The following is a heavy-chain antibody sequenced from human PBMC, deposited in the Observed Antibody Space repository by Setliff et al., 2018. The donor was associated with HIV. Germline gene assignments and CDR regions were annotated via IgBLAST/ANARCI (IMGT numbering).Heavy chain of an antibody. J-gene: IGHJ4*02. CDR1: GYTLSTYG. Sequence: ASVKVSCKASGYTLSTYGISWVRQAPGQGLEWMGRISAHSGYAKSAQKFQGRVTMDTDTSTNTAYMELKSLRSDDTAVYYCARDPQDTRGWYIYYFDYWGQGTLVTVSS. V-gene: IGHV1-18*01. CDR3: ARDPQDTRGWYIYYFDY. CDR2: ISAHSGYA. D-gene: IGHD6-19*01.